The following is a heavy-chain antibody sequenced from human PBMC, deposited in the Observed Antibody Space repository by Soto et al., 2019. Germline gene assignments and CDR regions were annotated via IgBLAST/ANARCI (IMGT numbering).Heavy chain of an antibody. V-gene: IGHV3-9*01. CDR3: AKDSGAVRQGHFDY. D-gene: IGHD7-27*01. Sequence: EVQLVDSGGGLVQPGRSLRLSCAASGFTFNDYAMHLVRQAPGKGLEWVSCIAWHSGGIGYADSVKGRFTISRDNANNSLYLQMNSLRTEDTAFSYCAKDSGAVRQGHFDYWGQGTLVTVSS. CDR2: IAWHSGGI. CDR1: GFTFNDYA. J-gene: IGHJ4*02.